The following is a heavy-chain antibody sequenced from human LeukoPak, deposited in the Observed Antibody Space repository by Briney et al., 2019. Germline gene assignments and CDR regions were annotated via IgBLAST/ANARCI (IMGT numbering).Heavy chain of an antibody. D-gene: IGHD2/OR15-2a*01. CDR3: ARDFRASTSPYDAFDI. CDR1: GFTFSDYY. Sequence: GGSLRLSCAASGFTFSDYYMSWIRQAPGKGLEWVSYISSSGSTIYYADSLKGRFTISRDNAKNSLYLQMNSLRAEDTAVYYCARDFRASTSPYDAFDIWGQGTMVTVSS. J-gene: IGHJ3*02. V-gene: IGHV3-11*01. CDR2: ISSSGSTI.